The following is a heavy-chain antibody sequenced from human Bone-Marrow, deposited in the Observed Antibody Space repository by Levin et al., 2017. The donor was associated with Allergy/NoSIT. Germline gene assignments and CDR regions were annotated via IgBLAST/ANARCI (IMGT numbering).Heavy chain of an antibody. J-gene: IGHJ4*02. Sequence: RTGGSLRLSCSASGFTFSTFTMHWVRQAPGKRLEYVSAISSDGRSTYYADSMKGRFAISRDNSKNTLFLHMSSLRAEDTAVYYCVKGTPWGDYWGQGTLVTVSS. D-gene: IGHD3-16*01. CDR1: GFTFSTFT. CDR2: ISSDGRST. V-gene: IGHV3-64D*06. CDR3: VKGTPWGDY.